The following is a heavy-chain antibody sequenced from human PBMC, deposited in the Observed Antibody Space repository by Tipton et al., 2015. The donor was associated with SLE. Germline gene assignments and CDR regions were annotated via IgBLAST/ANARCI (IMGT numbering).Heavy chain of an antibody. CDR3: ARGKDYDFWSGYYRRDASDI. V-gene: IGHV4-34*01. D-gene: IGHD3-3*01. CDR1: GFTVSSNY. J-gene: IGHJ3*02. Sequence: LRLSCAASGFTVSSNYMSWVRQPPGKGLEWIGEINHSGSTNYNPSLKSRVTISIDTSKNQFSLKLSSVTAADTSVYYCARGKDYDFWSGYYRRDASDIWGQGTMVTVSS. CDR2: INHSGST.